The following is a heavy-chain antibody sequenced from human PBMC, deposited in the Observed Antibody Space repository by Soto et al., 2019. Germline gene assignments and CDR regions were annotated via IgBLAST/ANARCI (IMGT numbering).Heavy chain of an antibody. CDR1: GGTFSSYA. D-gene: IGHD2-15*01. CDR3: ARASGYCSGGSCFTDAFDI. Sequence: SVKVSCKASGGTFSSYAISWVRQAPGQGLEWMGGIIPIFGTANYAQKFQGRVTITADKSTSTAYMELSSLRSEDTAVYYCARASGYCSGGSCFTDAFDIWGQGTMVTVSS. CDR2: IIPIFGTA. V-gene: IGHV1-69*06. J-gene: IGHJ3*02.